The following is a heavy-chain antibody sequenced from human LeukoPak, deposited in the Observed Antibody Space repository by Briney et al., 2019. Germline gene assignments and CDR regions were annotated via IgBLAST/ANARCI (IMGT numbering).Heavy chain of an antibody. CDR1: GGSISSYY. J-gene: IGHJ5*02. CDR2: IYYSGST. V-gene: IGHV4-59*08. D-gene: IGHD6-13*01. Sequence: SETLSLTCTVSGGSISSYYWSWTRQPPGKGLEWIGYIYYSGSTNYNPSLKSRVTISVDTSKNQFSLKLSSVTAADTAVYYCARRVAAAGTRFDPWGQGTLVTVSS. CDR3: ARRVAAAGTRFDP.